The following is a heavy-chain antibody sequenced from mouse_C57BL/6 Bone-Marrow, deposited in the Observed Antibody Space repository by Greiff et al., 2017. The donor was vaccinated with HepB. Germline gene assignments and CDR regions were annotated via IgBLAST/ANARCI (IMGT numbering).Heavy chain of an antibody. Sequence: VQRVESGAELAKPGASVKLSCKASGYTFTSYWMHWVKQRPGQGLEWIGYINPSSGYTNYNEKFKSKATLTVDKSSSTAYMQLSSLTSEDSAVYYPLITTVKDPWYFDVWGTGTTVTVSS. V-gene: IGHV1-7*01. CDR2: INPSSGYT. CDR3: LITTVKDPWYFDV. J-gene: IGHJ1*03. CDR1: GYTFTSYW. D-gene: IGHD1-1*01.